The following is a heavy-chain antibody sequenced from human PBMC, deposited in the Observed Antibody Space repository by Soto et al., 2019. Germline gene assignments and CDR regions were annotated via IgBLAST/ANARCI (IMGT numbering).Heavy chain of an antibody. D-gene: IGHD3-16*01. V-gene: IGHV4-30-4*01. Sequence: PSETLSLTYTVSDCYTRSDNYWTWIHKPPGKGLEWIGHIYYSGNTDYNPSLKSRLAISIDTSKNQFSLKLSSVTAADTAVYFCAREGGESSDGLYYFDSWGQGSLVTVSS. CDR2: IYYSGNT. CDR3: AREGGESSDGLYYFDS. CDR1: DCYTRSDNY. J-gene: IGHJ4*02.